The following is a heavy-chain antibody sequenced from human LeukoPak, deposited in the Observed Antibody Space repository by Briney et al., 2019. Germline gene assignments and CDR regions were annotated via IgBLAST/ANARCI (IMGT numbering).Heavy chain of an antibody. J-gene: IGHJ6*02. CDR2: IIPIFDTA. CDR1: GGTFSSYA. V-gene: IGHV1-69*13. CDR3: ARWGLGRLPQVETGYYYYGMDV. D-gene: IGHD1-14*01. Sequence: SVKVSCKASGGTFSSYAISWVRQAPGQGLEWMGGIIPIFDTANYAQKFQGRVTITADESTSTAYMELSSLRSEDTAVYYCARWGLGRLPQVETGYYYYGMDVWGQGTTVTVSS.